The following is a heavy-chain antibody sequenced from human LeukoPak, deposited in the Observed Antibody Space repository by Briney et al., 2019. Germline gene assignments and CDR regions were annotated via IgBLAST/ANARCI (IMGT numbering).Heavy chain of an antibody. CDR3: ARAIYDSSGQTPFGPPRGY. CDR2: TRNKANSYTT. CDR1: GFTFSDHY. V-gene: IGHV3-72*01. Sequence: GSLRLSCAASGFTFSDHYMDWVRQAPGKGLEWVGRTRNKANSYTTEYAASVKGRFTISRDDSKNSLYLQMNSLKTEDTAVYYCARAIYDSSGQTPFGPPRGYWGQGTLVTVSS. D-gene: IGHD3-22*01. J-gene: IGHJ4*02.